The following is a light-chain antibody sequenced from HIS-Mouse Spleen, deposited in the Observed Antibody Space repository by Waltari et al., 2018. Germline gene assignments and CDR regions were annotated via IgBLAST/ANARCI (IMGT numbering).Light chain of an antibody. V-gene: IGKV2-28*01. J-gene: IGKJ1*01. Sequence: DIVMTQSPLSLPVTPGEPASISCRSSQGLLHSNGYNYLDWYLQKQGQYPQLLICLGSNRAAGVPDRFSGSGSGKDFTLKISRVEAEDVGVYYCMQALQTWTFGQGTKVEIK. CDR2: LGS. CDR1: QGLLHSNGYNY. CDR3: MQALQTWT.